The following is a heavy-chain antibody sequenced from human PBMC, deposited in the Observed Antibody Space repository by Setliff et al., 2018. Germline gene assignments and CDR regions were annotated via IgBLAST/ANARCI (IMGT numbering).Heavy chain of an antibody. CDR2: INWIGESK. CDR1: GFTFDDHG. D-gene: IGHD3-22*01. Sequence: PGGSLRLSCEASGFTFDDHGMSWVRQAPGKGLEWVSDINWIGESKGYADSVKGRFTISRDNARNSLFLQINSVRAEDTALYYCARDSPLGRGYHDYWGQGTLVTVSS. CDR3: ARDSPLGRGYHDY. V-gene: IGHV3-20*04. J-gene: IGHJ4*02.